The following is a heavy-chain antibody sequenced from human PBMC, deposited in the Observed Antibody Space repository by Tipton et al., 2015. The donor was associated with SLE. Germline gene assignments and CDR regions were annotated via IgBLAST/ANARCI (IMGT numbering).Heavy chain of an antibody. Sequence: TLSLTCSVFGDSISSGRNYWSWIRQPAGKGLEWIGRIYTSGSTNYNSSFKSRVNMSVDTSKNQFSLNLSSVTAADAAVYYCARVRSNYDYNYYMDVWGKGTTVTVSS. CDR3: ARVRSNYDYNYYMDV. D-gene: IGHD1-26*01. J-gene: IGHJ6*03. CDR2: IYTSGST. V-gene: IGHV4-61*02. CDR1: GDSISSGRNY.